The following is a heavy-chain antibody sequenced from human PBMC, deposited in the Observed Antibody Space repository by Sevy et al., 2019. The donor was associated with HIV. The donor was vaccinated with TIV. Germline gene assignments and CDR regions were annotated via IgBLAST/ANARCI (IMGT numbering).Heavy chain of an antibody. Sequence: GGSLRLSCAVSGFNFNIYSMSWVRQAPGKGLEWVSTLSFGCGKINYADSVKGRFIISRDDSKNTLYLQMNSLRAEDTAVYFCGREGCTRPRDYWGQGTLVTVSS. CDR1: GFNFNIYS. V-gene: IGHV3-23*01. J-gene: IGHJ4*02. CDR3: GREGCTRPRDY. D-gene: IGHD2-8*01. CDR2: LSFGCGKI.